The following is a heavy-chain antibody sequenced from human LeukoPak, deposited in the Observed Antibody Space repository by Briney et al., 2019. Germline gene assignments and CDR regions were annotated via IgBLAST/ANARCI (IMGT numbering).Heavy chain of an antibody. CDR3: AREGGSYYFDY. J-gene: IGHJ4*02. CDR1: GGSFSGYY. D-gene: IGHD3-10*01. Sequence: PSETLSLTCAVYGGSFSGYYWSWIRQPPGKGLEWIGEINHSGSTNYNPPLKSRVTISVDTSKNQFSLKLSSVTAADTAVYYCAREGGSYYFDYWGQGTLVTVSS. V-gene: IGHV4-34*01. CDR2: INHSGST.